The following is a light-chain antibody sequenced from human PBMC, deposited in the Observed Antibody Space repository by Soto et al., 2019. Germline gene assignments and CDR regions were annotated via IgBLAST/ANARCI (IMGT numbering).Light chain of an antibody. CDR2: DAS. J-gene: IGKJ5*01. V-gene: IGKV1-33*01. CDR1: QDIRYY. CDR3: QHYNSFPIT. Sequence: DIQMTQSPSSLSASLGDRVTITCQASQDIRYYLNWYQQKIGQAPKLLIYDASQLETGVPSRFSGSGSGTDFTFTINSLQPEDIGTYYCQHYNSFPITFGQGTRLDIK.